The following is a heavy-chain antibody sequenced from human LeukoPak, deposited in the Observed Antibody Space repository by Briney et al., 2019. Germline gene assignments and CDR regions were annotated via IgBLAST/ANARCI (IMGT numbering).Heavy chain of an antibody. J-gene: IGHJ6*02. CDR3: ARDQTNYYDSSGYYRGYYGMDV. Sequence: ASVKVSCKASGYTFTSYGISWARQAPGQGLEWMGWISAYNGNTNYAQKLQGRVTMTTDTSTSTAYMELRSLRSDDTAVYYCARDQTNYYDSSGYYRGYYGMDVWGQGTTVTVSS. CDR1: GYTFTSYG. D-gene: IGHD3-22*01. CDR2: ISAYNGNT. V-gene: IGHV1-18*01.